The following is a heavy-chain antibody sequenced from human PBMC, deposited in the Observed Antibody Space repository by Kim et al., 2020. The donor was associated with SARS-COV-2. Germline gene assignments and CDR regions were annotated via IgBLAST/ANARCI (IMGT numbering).Heavy chain of an antibody. Sequence: GGSLRLSCAASGFTFSDYYMSWIRQAPGKGLEWVSYISSSSSYTNYADSVKGRFTISRDNAKNSLYLQMNSLRAEDTAVYYCARENYYGSGSYYSWGQGTLVTVSS. V-gene: IGHV3-11*05. D-gene: IGHD3-10*01. CDR1: GFTFSDYY. J-gene: IGHJ4*02. CDR2: ISSSSSYT. CDR3: ARENYYGSGSYYS.